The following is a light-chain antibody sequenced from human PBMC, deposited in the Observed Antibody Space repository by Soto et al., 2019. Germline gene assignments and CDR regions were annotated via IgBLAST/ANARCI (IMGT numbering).Light chain of an antibody. Sequence: EIVMTQSPATLSVSPGQIATLSCSASQSVGSDLAWYQQKPGQAPRLLIYGASNRATGIPDRFSGSGSGTDFTLTISRLEPEDFAVYYCQQYGSSGTFGQGTKVDIK. CDR1: QSVGSD. CDR2: GAS. CDR3: QQYGSSGT. V-gene: IGKV3-20*01. J-gene: IGKJ1*01.